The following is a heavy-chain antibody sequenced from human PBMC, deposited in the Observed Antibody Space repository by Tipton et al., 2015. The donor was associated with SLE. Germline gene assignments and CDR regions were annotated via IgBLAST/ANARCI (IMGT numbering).Heavy chain of an antibody. CDR3: ARGLTTGTLDY. V-gene: IGHV1-46*01. CDR1: GYTFTNYD. D-gene: IGHD1-14*01. CDR2: INPSGGTT. J-gene: IGHJ4*02. Sequence: QLVQSGAEVKKPGASVKVSCMASGYTFTNYDMHWVRQAPGQGLEWMGIINPSGGTTSYAQKFQDRVTMTRDTSTSTVYMELSSLRSEDTAVYFCARGLTTGTLDYWGQGTLVTVSS.